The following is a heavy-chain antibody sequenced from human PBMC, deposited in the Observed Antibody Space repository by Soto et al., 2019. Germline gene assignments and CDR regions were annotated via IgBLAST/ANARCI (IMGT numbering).Heavy chain of an antibody. CDR1: GYTFSTYW. V-gene: IGHV5-51*01. CDR3: ARRKFYSPRFDP. J-gene: IGHJ5*02. Sequence: EERLVQSGAVVKRPGESLKISCEGSGYTFSTYWIGWVRQTPGKGPEWIGIIHPADSDVVYNPSFGGQVTISADKSISTAYLQWKSLRASDTAIYYCARRKFYSPRFDPWGQGTLVTVSS. D-gene: IGHD2-15*01. CDR2: IHPADSDV.